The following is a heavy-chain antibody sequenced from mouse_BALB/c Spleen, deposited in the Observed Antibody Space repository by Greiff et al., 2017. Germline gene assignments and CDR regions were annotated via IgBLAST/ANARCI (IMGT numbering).Heavy chain of an antibody. D-gene: IGHD2-4*01. Sequence: VKLQESGAELARPGASVKMSCKASGYTFTSYTMHWVKQRPGQGLEWIGYINPSSGYTNYNQKFKDKATLTADKSSSTAYMQLSSLTSEDSAVYYCARHDYEDYYAMDYWGQGTSVTVSS. CDR1: GYTFTSYT. V-gene: IGHV1-4*01. CDR3: ARHDYEDYYAMDY. CDR2: INPSSGYT. J-gene: IGHJ4*01.